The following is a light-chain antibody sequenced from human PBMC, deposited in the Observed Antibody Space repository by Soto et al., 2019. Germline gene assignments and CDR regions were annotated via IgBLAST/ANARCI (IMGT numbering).Light chain of an antibody. CDR2: AAS. CDR1: RDIGTY. CDR3: QQINGYPLT. V-gene: IGKV1-9*01. Sequence: DVQLTQTPSFLSASVGDRVTITCRASRDIGTYLAWYQQKPGKAPKLLIYAASTLHTGVPSRFSGSGSGTEFTLTISSLQPEDFATFICQQINGYPLTFGGGTKVEI. J-gene: IGKJ4*01.